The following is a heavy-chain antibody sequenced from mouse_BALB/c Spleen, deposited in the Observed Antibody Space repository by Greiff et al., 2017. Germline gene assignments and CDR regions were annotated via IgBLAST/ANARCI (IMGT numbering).Heavy chain of an antibody. CDR1: GFNIKDYY. V-gene: IGHV14-4*02. J-gene: IGHJ2*01. D-gene: IGHD1-1*02. CDR3: NAGLWDY. Sequence: VQLQQSGAELVRSGASVKLSCTASGFNIKDYYMHWVKQRPEQGLEWIGWIDPENGDTEYAPQFQGKATMTADTSSNTAYLQLSSLTSEDTAVYYCNAGLWDYWGQGTTLTVSS. CDR2: IDPENGDT.